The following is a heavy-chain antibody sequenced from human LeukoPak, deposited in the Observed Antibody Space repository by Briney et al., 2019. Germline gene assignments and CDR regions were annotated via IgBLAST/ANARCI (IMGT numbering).Heavy chain of an antibody. V-gene: IGHV3-30*18. Sequence: GGSLRLSCAASGFTFSSYGMHWVRQAPGKGLELVAVISYDGSNKYYADSVKGRFTISRDNSKNTLYLQMNSLRAEDTAVYYCAKFSHWGQGTLVTVSS. CDR1: GFTFSSYG. J-gene: IGHJ4*02. CDR3: AKFSH. D-gene: IGHD2/OR15-2a*01. CDR2: ISYDGSNK.